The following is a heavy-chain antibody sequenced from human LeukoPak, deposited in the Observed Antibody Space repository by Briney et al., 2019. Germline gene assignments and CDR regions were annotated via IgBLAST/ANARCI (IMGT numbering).Heavy chain of an antibody. CDR3: ARAGGYCSGGSCHYYYYMDV. CDR2: ISSSGSTI. D-gene: IGHD2-15*01. J-gene: IGHJ6*03. V-gene: IGHV3-48*03. CDR1: GFTFSSYE. Sequence: GGSLRLSCAASGFTFSSYEMNWVRQAPGKGLEWVSYISSSGSTIYYADSVKGRFTISRDNAKNSLYLQMNSLRAEDSAVYYCARAGGYCSGGSCHYYYYMDVWGKGTTVTVSS.